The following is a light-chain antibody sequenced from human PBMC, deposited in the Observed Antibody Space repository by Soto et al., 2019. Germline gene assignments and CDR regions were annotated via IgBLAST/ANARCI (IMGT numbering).Light chain of an antibody. CDR2: GVS. CDR3: QQYGSSPIT. Sequence: EIVMTQSPATLSVSPGERATLSCRASQSVSNNLAWYQQKRGQAPRLLIYGVSTRATGIPDRFSGSGSGTDFTLTISRLEPEDFAVYYCQQYGSSPITFGQGTRLEIK. J-gene: IGKJ5*01. V-gene: IGKV3-20*01. CDR1: QSVSNN.